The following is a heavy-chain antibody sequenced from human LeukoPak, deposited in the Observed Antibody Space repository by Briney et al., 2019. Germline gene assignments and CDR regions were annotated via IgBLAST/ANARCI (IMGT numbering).Heavy chain of an antibody. Sequence: PSETLSLTCAVYGVSFSGYYWSWIRQPPGKGLEWIGEINHSGSTNYNPSLKSRVTISVDTSKNQFSLKLSSVTAADTAVYYCARGGRGYVWAEYFQHWGQGTLVTVSS. CDR3: ARGGRGYVWAEYFQH. D-gene: IGHD3-16*01. CDR2: INHSGST. V-gene: IGHV4-34*01. J-gene: IGHJ1*01. CDR1: GVSFSGYY.